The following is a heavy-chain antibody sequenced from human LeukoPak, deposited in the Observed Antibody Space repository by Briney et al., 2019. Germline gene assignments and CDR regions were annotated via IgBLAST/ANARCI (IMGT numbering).Heavy chain of an antibody. D-gene: IGHD3-22*01. CDR3: ARDGYYDSSGYFYYFDY. CDR2: IYTSGST. CDR1: SGSISSYY. V-gene: IGHV4-4*07. Sequence: PSETLSLTCTVSSGSISSYYWSWIRQPAGKGLEWIGRIYTSGSTNYNPSLKSRVTMSVDTSKNQFSLKLSSVTAADTAVYYCARDGYYDSSGYFYYFDYWGQGTLVTVSS. J-gene: IGHJ4*02.